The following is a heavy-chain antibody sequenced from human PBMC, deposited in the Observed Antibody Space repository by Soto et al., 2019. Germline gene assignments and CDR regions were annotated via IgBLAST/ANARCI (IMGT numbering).Heavy chain of an antibody. J-gene: IGHJ4*02. D-gene: IGHD3-9*01. CDR1: VYTLTELS. CDR3: ARDGSDIYVDY. CDR2: IIPILGIA. V-gene: IGHV1-69*04. Sequence: SVRVCCRASVYTLTELSIHWVRQAPGQGLEWMGRIIPILGIANYAQKFQGRVTITADKSTSTAYMELSSLRSEDTAVYYCARDGSDIYVDYWGQGTLVTVSS.